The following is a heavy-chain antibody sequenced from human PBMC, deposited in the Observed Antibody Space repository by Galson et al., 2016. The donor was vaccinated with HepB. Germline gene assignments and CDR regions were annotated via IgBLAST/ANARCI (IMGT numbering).Heavy chain of an antibody. CDR1: GYSISSGYY. CDR3: ARGDDILTGTYYFDY. Sequence: SETLSLTCAVSGYSISSGYYWGWIRQSPGKGLEWIGSIWHAGNTFYNPSLRSRVSLSVDTSKTQFSLKLSSVTAADTAVYYCARGDDILTGTYYFDYWGQGTLVTVSS. D-gene: IGHD3-9*01. CDR2: IWHAGNT. V-gene: IGHV4-38-2*01. J-gene: IGHJ4*02.